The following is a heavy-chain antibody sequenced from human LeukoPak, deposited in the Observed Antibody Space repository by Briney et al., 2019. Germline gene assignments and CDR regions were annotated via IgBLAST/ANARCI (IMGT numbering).Heavy chain of an antibody. CDR3: ARMFSSGWYRDYFDY. D-gene: IGHD6-19*01. V-gene: IGHV3-21*01. J-gene: IGHJ4*02. CDR2: ISSSSSYI. CDR1: GFTFSSYS. Sequence: GGSLRLSCAASGFTFSSYSMNWVRQAPGKGLEWVSGISSSSSYIYYADSMQGRFTISRDNAKNSLYLQMKSLRVEDTAVYYCARMFSSGWYRDYFDYGGQGTLVTVSS.